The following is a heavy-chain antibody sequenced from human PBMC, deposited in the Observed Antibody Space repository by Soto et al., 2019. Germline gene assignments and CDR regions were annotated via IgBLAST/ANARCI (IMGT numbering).Heavy chain of an antibody. J-gene: IGHJ4*02. CDR3: TRGRENYRYFDY. V-gene: IGHV3-74*01. Sequence: EVQLVESGGGLVQPGGSLRLSCAASGFTLSTYWMHWVRQAPGEGLVWVSRINSDGSSTIYADSVNGRFTISRENAKNPVYLQMNSLRAEDTAVYYGTRGRENYRYFDYWGQGILFTVSS. CDR2: INSDGSST. D-gene: IGHD4-4*01. CDR1: GFTLSTYW.